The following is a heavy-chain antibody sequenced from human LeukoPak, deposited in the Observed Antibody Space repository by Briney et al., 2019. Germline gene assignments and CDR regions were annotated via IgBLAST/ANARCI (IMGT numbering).Heavy chain of an antibody. V-gene: IGHV3-23*01. CDR1: GFSFRSYV. J-gene: IGHJ6*02. D-gene: IGHD2-2*01. CDR2: ISGSGGST. Sequence: GGSLRLSCAASGFSFRSYVMSWVRQAPGKGLEWVSGISGSGGSTYHADSVKGRFTISRDNSKNTLYLQMSSLRAEDTAVYYCAKDRSSSTTCCYGVDVWGQGTTVTVSS. CDR3: AKDRSSSTTCCYGVDV.